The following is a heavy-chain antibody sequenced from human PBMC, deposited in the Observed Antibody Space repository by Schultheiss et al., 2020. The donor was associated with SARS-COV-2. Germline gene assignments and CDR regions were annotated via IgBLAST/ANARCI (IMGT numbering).Heavy chain of an antibody. CDR3: ARLGSGQNHWLGYYYYGMDV. CDR1: GYTFTSYG. CDR2: ISAYNGNT. D-gene: IGHD6-25*01. V-gene: IGHV1-18*01. J-gene: IGHJ6*02. Sequence: ASVKVSCKASGYTFTSYGISWVRQAPGQGLEWMGWISAYNGNTNYAQKLQGRVTMTTDTSTSTAYMELRSLRSDDTAVYYCARLGSGQNHWLGYYYYGMDVWGQGTTVTVSS.